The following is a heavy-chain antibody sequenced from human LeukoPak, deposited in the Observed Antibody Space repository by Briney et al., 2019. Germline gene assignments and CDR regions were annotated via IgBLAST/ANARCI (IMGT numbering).Heavy chain of an antibody. CDR1: GGTFSSYA. D-gene: IGHD6-13*01. Sequence: SVKVSCKASGGTFSSYAISWVRQAPGQGLEWMGGIIPIFGTANYAQKFQGRVTITADESTSTAYMELSSLRSEDTALYYCASKPYSSSWYVLGYWGQGTLVTVSS. CDR3: ASKPYSSSWYVLGY. CDR2: IIPIFGTA. J-gene: IGHJ4*02. V-gene: IGHV1-69*13.